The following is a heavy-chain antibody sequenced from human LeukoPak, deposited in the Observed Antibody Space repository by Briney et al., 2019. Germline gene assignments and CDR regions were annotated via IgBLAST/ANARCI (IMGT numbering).Heavy chain of an antibody. CDR3: ARLTTVGDYYYGMDV. J-gene: IGHJ6*02. V-gene: IGHV3-21*01. D-gene: IGHD4-23*01. Sequence: GGSLRLSCVVSGFTFSSYSMNWVRQAPGKGLEWVSSISSSSSYIYYADSVKGRFTISRDNAKNSLYLQMNSLRAEDTAVYYCARLTTVGDYYYGMDVWGQGTTVTVSS. CDR2: ISSSSSYI. CDR1: GFTFSSYS.